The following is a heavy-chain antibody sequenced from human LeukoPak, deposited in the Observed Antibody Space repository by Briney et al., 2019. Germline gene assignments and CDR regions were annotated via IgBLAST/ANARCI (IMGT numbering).Heavy chain of an antibody. D-gene: IGHD1-26*01. CDR3: ATRGTVVGPTGEAANYYYYYMDV. Sequence: ASVKVSCKASGYTFTGYYMHWVRQAPGQGLEWMGWINPNSGATNYAQKFQGRVTMTRDTSISTAYMELSSLRSEDTAVYYCATRGTVVGPTGEAANYYYYYMDVWGKGTTVTISS. CDR1: GYTFTGYY. J-gene: IGHJ6*03. V-gene: IGHV1-2*02. CDR2: INPNSGAT.